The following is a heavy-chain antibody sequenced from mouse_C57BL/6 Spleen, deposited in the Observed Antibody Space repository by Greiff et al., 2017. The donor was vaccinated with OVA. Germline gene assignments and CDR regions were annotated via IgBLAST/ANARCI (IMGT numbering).Heavy chain of an antibody. CDR1: GYTFTDYE. CDR3: TRKPTVVATRWYFDV. V-gene: IGHV1-15*01. Sequence: LQQSGAELVRPGASVTLSCQASGYTFTDYEMHWVKQTPVHGLEWIGAIDPETGGTAYNQKFKGKAILTADKSSSTAYMELRSLTSEDSAVYYCTRKPTVVATRWYFDVWGTGTTVTVSS. CDR2: IDPETGGT. D-gene: IGHD1-1*01. J-gene: IGHJ1*03.